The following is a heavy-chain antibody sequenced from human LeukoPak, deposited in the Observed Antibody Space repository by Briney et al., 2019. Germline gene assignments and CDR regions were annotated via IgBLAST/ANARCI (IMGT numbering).Heavy chain of an antibody. Sequence: SETLSLTCTVSGGSISSSDYYWGWIRQPPGKGLEWIASIYHSGSTYSNPSLKSRVTISVDTSKNHFSLMLSSVSAADTAVYHCARHVPHENGNKRGFEHWGQGTLVTVSS. CDR2: IYHSGST. J-gene: IGHJ4*02. D-gene: IGHD2/OR15-2a*01. CDR3: ARHVPHENGNKRGFEH. V-gene: IGHV4-39*01. CDR1: GGSISSSDYY.